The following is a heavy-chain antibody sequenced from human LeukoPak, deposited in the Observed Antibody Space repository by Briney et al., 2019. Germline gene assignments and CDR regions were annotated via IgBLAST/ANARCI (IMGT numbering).Heavy chain of an antibody. V-gene: IGHV4-31*03. CDR1: GGSLSSGGSY. CDR2: IYYSGNT. Sequence: SETQSLTCTVSGGSLSSGGSYWSWIRQYPGKGLEWIGYIYYSGNTYYNPSLKSRLTISIERSANQFSLRLSSVTAADTAVYYCARRLSAHTTFDSWGQGTLVTVSS. J-gene: IGHJ4*02. CDR3: ARRLSAHTTFDS. D-gene: IGHD1-1*01.